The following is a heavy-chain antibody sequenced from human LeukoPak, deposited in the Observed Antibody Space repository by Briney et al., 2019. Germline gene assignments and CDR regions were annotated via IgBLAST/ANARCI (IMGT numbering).Heavy chain of an antibody. CDR3: ARGRRRLRGLRDNWSDP. D-gene: IGHD5-24*01. Sequence: SETLSLTCAVYGGSFSGYYWSWIRQPPGKGLEWIGEINHSGSTNYNPSLKSRVTISVDTSKNQFSLKLSSVTAADTAVYYCARGRRRLRGLRDNWSDPWGQGTLVTVSS. CDR1: GGSFSGYY. CDR2: INHSGST. V-gene: IGHV4-34*01. J-gene: IGHJ5*02.